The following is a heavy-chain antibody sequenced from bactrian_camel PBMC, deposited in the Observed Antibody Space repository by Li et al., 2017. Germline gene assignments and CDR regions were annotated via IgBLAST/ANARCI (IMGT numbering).Heavy chain of an antibody. D-gene: IGHD4*01. Sequence: HVQLVESGGGSVQAGGSLRLSCAASGYSFSTNCMAWFRQAPGKEREGVAAIYSGGGSTYYAASVGGRFTISQDNAKNTLYLQMNSLKTEDTAVYYCATRLAGRDPSERGQGTQVTVS. V-gene: IGHV3S54*01. J-gene: IGHJ4*01. CDR1: GYSFSTNC. CDR2: IYSGGGST.